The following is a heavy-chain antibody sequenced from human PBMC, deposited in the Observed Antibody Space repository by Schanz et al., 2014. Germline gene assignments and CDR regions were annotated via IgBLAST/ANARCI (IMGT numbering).Heavy chain of an antibody. D-gene: IGHD1-1*01. Sequence: QVQLQQWGAGLLKPSETLSLTCAVYGGSFSSNYWSWIRQPPGKGLEWIGRVYTSGSTNYNPSLKSRVPISLDTSKNQFSLTLTSLTAADAAVYYCARDTTWRLDLWGRGTLVTVSS. V-gene: IGHV4-59*10. CDR1: GGSFSSNY. J-gene: IGHJ2*01. CDR3: ARDTTWRLDL. CDR2: VYTSGST.